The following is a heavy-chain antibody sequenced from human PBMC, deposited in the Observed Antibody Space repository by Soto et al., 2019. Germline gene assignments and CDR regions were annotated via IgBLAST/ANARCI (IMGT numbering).Heavy chain of an antibody. CDR3: AKVPSGSYYYFDY. CDR2: ISGSGGST. V-gene: IGHV3-23*01. CDR1: GFTFSSYA. Sequence: VGSLRLSCAASGFTFSSYAMSWVRQAPGKGLEWVSAISGSGGSTYYADSVKGRFTISRDNSKNTLYLQMNSLRAEDTAVYYCAKVPSGSYYYFDYWGQGTLVTVSS. J-gene: IGHJ4*02. D-gene: IGHD1-26*01.